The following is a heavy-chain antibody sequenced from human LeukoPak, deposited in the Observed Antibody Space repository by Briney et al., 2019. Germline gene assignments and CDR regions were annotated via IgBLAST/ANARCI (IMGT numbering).Heavy chain of an antibody. CDR2: SYHSGST. D-gene: IGHD3-3*01. CDR1: GYSISSGYY. CDR3: ARGNDFWSGRATDY. Sequence: SETLSLTCTVSGYSISSGYYWGWIRQPPGKGLEWIGSSYHSGSTYYNPSLKSRVTISVDTSKNQFSLKLSSVTAADTAVYYCARGNDFWSGRATDYWGQGTLVTVSS. J-gene: IGHJ4*02. V-gene: IGHV4-38-2*02.